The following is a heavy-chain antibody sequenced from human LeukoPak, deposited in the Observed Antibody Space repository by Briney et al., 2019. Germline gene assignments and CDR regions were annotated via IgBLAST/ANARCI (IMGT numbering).Heavy chain of an antibody. CDR1: GITSHRFC. D-gene: IGHD1-1*01. V-gene: IGHV3-30*18. CDR2: ISYDGSNK. Sequence: GSLRLPCSAPGITSHRFCMHPVRQGPGQGVEWVAVISYDGSNKYYADSVKGRFTISRDNSKNTLYLQMNSLRAEDTAVYYCAKFLDDYGDYWGQGTLVTVSS. J-gene: IGHJ4*02. CDR3: AKFLDDYGDY.